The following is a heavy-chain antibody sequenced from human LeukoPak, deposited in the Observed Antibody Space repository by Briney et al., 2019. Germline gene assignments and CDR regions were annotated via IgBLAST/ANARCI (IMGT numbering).Heavy chain of an antibody. CDR1: GYTFTGYY. Sequence: ASVKVSCKASGYTFTGYYMHWVRQAPGQGLEWMGWINPNSGGTNYAQKFQGRVTMTGDTSISTAYMELSRLRSDDTAVYYCAREDIVLMVPDYWGQGTLVTVSS. CDR2: INPNSGGT. V-gene: IGHV1-2*02. J-gene: IGHJ4*02. CDR3: AREDIVLMVPDY. D-gene: IGHD2-8*01.